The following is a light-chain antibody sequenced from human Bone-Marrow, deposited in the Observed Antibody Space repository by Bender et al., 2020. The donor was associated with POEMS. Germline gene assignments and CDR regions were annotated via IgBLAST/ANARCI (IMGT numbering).Light chain of an antibody. CDR3: SSYAVYNNFV. Sequence: QSALTQPASVSGSPGQSITISCTGTSSDVGGFNSVSWYQHHPGKAPKLMIFDVSNRPSGISNRFSGSKSGNTASLTISGLQAEDEAHYYCSSYAVYNNFVFGGGTKLTVL. J-gene: IGLJ2*01. V-gene: IGLV2-14*03. CDR2: DVS. CDR1: SSDVGGFNS.